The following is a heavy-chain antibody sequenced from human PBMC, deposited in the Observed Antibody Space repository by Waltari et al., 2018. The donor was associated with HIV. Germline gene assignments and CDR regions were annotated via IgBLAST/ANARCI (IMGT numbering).Heavy chain of an antibody. J-gene: IGHJ5*02. CDR1: GGSFISYH. D-gene: IGHD3-3*01. V-gene: IGHV4-59*01. CDR3: ARGLFGVGSNWFDP. CDR2: IYYTGRP. Sequence: QVQLQESGPGLVKPSETLSLTCSVSGGSFISYHWTWIRQPPGKGLEWIGYIYYTGRPNCNPSLKSRVTISVDTSKNQFSLRLRSVTAADTAVYYCARGLFGVGSNWFDPWGQGILVTVSS.